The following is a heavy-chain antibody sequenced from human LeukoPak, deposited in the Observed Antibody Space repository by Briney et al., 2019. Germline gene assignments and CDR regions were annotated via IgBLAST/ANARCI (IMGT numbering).Heavy chain of an antibody. CDR1: GYTFTGYY. CDR2: INPNSGGK. V-gene: IGHV1-2*02. J-gene: IGHJ4*02. D-gene: IGHD3-22*01. CDR3: ARGTYYYDSSGRRHYFDY. Sequence: GASVTVSCKASGYTFTGYYMQWVRQAPGQGLEWMGWINPNSGGKNYAQKFQGRVTMTRDTSISTAYMELSRLRSDDTAVYYCARGTYYYDSSGRRHYFDYWGQGTLVTVSS.